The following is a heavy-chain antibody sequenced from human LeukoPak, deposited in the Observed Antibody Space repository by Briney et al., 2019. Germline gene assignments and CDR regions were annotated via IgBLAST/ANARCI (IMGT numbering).Heavy chain of an antibody. CDR2: IRSKAYGGTT. V-gene: IGHV3-49*04. Sequence: GRSLRLSCTASGFTFGDYAMSWVRQAPGKGLEWVGFIRSKAYGGTTEYAASVKGRFTISRDDSKSIAYLQMNSLKTEDTAVYYCTREITETYSSSWWPEFQHWGQGTLVTVSS. CDR3: TREITETYSSSWWPEFQH. J-gene: IGHJ1*01. D-gene: IGHD6-13*01. CDR1: GFTFGDYA.